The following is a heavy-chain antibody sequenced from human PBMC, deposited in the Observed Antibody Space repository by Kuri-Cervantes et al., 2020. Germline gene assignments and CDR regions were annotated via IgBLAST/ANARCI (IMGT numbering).Heavy chain of an antibody. J-gene: IGHJ3*02. CDR1: GFTLSSYA. Sequence: GESLKISCAASGFTLSSYAMHWVRQAPGKGLEWVAVISYDGSNKYYADSVKGRFTISRDNSKNTLYLQMNSLRAEDTAVYYCAHRGRSVSDAFDIWGQGTMVTVSS. CDR2: ISYDGSNK. CDR3: AHRGRSVSDAFDI. D-gene: IGHD1-14*01. V-gene: IGHV3-30*04.